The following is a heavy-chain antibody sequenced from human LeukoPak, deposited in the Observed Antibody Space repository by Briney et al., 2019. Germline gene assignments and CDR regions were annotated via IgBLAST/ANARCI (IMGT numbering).Heavy chain of an antibody. CDR3: ARVDKYSGSYH. D-gene: IGHD1-26*01. J-gene: IGHJ5*02. CDR1: GYTFTGYY. Sequence: GASVKVSCKASGYTFTGYYMHWVRQAPGQGLEWMGRINPIFGTANYAQKFQGRVTIITDESTSTAYMELSSLRSEDTAVYYCARVDKYSGSYHWGQGTLVTVSS. V-gene: IGHV1-69*05. CDR2: INPIFGTA.